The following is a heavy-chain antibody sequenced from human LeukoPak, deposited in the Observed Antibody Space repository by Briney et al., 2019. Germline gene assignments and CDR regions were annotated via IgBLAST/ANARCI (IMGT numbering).Heavy chain of an antibody. D-gene: IGHD5-12*01. CDR1: GFTFSNYW. Sequence: PGGSLRLSCAASGFTFSNYWMHWVRQAPGKGLVWVSRINSDGSSTNYADSVKGRFTISRDNAKNTLYLQMNSLRAEDTAVYFCAREMDIVSSPFDYWGQGTLVTVSS. CDR3: AREMDIVSSPFDY. J-gene: IGHJ4*02. V-gene: IGHV3-74*01. CDR2: INSDGSST.